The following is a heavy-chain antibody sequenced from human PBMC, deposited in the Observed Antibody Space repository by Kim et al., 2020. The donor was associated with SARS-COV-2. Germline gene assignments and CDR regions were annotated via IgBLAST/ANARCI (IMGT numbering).Heavy chain of an antibody. J-gene: IGHJ5*02. Sequence: SETLSLTCTVSGGSLSSYYWSWIRQPAGKGLEWIVRIYTSGSTNNNPSLKSRVTMAVDTSKNQFSRKLSSVTAADTAVYYCARDIFYGWFDPWGQGTLVTVSS. CDR3: ARDIFYGWFDP. V-gene: IGHV4-4*07. CDR1: GGSLSSYY. D-gene: IGHD3-3*02. CDR2: IYTSGST.